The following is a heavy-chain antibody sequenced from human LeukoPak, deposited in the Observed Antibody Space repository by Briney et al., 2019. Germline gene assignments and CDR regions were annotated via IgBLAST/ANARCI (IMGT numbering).Heavy chain of an antibody. CDR2: IYYSGST. Sequence: SETLSLTCTVSGVSISSYYWSWIRQPPGKGLEWIGYIYYSGSTNYNPSLKSRVTISVDTSKNQFSLKLSSVTAADTAVYYCARGMATIIWGQGTLVTVSS. V-gene: IGHV4-59*08. CDR3: ARGMATII. CDR1: GVSISSYY. J-gene: IGHJ4*02. D-gene: IGHD5-24*01.